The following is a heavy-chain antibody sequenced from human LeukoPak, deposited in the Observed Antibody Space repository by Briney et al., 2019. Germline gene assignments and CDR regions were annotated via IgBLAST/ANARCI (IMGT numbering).Heavy chain of an antibody. CDR2: IKSGSTII. D-gene: IGHD4-11*01. CDR3: ARVHNTVH. Sequence: PGGSLPLSCAASGFSLSDYYVNWLRQVPGKGLEWVSYIKSGSTIIFYADSVKGRFSVSRDNANNSVHLQMTNLRDDDTAVYYCARVHNTVHWGQGVQVTVSS. V-gene: IGHV3-11*04. J-gene: IGHJ4*02. CDR1: GFSLSDYY.